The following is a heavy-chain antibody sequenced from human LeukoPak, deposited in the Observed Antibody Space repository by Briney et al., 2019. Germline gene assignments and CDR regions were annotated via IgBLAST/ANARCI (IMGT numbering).Heavy chain of an antibody. Sequence: GGSLRLSCAASGFTFSSYGMHWVCQAPGKGLEWVAVISYDGSNKYYADSVKGRFTISRDNSKNTLYLQMNSLRAEDTAVYYCAAEYCSSTSCYASVDYWGQGTLVTVSS. CDR2: ISYDGSNK. D-gene: IGHD2-2*01. V-gene: IGHV3-30*03. CDR3: AAEYCSSTSCYASVDY. J-gene: IGHJ4*02. CDR1: GFTFSSYG.